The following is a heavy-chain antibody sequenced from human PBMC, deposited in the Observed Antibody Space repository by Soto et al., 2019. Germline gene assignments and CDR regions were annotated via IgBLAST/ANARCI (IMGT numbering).Heavy chain of an antibody. CDR3: ARRYGEFNVDY. CDR2: IYYSGGT. CDR1: GGSISSYY. V-gene: IGHV4-59*01. D-gene: IGHD3-10*01. Sequence: QVQLQESGPGLVKPSETLSLTCTVSGGSISSYYWSWIRQPPGKGLEWIGYIYYSGGTNYNPSLKSRVTISVDTSKNQFSLKLTSVTAADTAVYYGARRYGEFNVDYWGQGTLVTVSS. J-gene: IGHJ4*02.